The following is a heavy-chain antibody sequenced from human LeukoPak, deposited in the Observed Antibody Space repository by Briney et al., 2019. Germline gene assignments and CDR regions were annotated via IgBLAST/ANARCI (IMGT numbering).Heavy chain of an antibody. CDR3: ARVIPDYYDSSGYPLFFDY. Sequence: GASVTVSCKASGYXFSNYGISWVRQAPGQGLEWLGWISAYNGNTHYAQKLQGRVTLTTDTSTSTAYMEVRSLRSDDTAVYFCARVIPDYYDSSGYPLFFDYWGQGTLVTVSS. V-gene: IGHV1-18*01. D-gene: IGHD3-22*01. CDR2: ISAYNGNT. CDR1: GYXFSNYG. J-gene: IGHJ4*02.